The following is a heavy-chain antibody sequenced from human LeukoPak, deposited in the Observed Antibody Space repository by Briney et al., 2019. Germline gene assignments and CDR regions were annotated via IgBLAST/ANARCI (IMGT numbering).Heavy chain of an antibody. CDR1: GGSISSGDYY. V-gene: IGHV4-30-4*01. CDR3: ARVRAWGRYSYGYGYFDY. J-gene: IGHJ4*02. D-gene: IGHD5-18*01. CDR2: IYYSGST. Sequence: SQTLSLTCTVSGGSISSGDYYWSWIRQPPGKGLEWIGYIYYSGSTYYNPSLKSRVTISVDTSKNQFSLKLSSVTAADTAVYYCARVRAWGRYSYGYGYFDYWGQGTLVTVSS.